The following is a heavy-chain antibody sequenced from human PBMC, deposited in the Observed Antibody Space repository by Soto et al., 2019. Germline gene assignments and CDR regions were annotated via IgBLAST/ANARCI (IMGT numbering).Heavy chain of an antibody. Sequence: GGSLRLSYAASVFSFSYFHMNWVRQAPGKGLEWISYIGSGRSTIYYADSVKGRFTISRDNAKNSLYLQMNSLRNEDTAVYYCARTMRGYDSSGYFYFYFDHWGQGTLVTVSS. CDR2: IGSGRSTI. CDR3: ARTMRGYDSSGYFYFYFDH. D-gene: IGHD3-22*01. J-gene: IGHJ4*02. CDR1: VFSFSYFH. V-gene: IGHV3-48*02.